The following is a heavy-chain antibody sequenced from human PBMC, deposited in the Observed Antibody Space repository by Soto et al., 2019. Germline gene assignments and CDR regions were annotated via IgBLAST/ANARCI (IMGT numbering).Heavy chain of an antibody. CDR1: GFTFSSYA. Sequence: QVQLVESGGGVVKPGRSLRLSCAASGFTFSSYAMHWVRQAPGKGLEWVSVISYDGSKKYYADSVKGRCPISRDNSKNTLYLQMNSLSAEATAVYYCARGRHYLAVAGRDADWFAPWGQRTXVX. D-gene: IGHD6-19*01. CDR2: ISYDGSKK. CDR3: ARGRHYLAVAGRDADWFAP. J-gene: IGHJ5*02. V-gene: IGHV3-30-3*01.